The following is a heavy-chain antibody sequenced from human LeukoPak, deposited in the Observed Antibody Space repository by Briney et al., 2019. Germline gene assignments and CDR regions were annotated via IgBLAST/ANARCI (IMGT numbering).Heavy chain of an antibody. J-gene: IGHJ6*03. Sequence: SETLSLTCTVSGDSISSSNFYWSWIRQPPGKGLEWIGSLYYSGSTYYNPSLKSRVTISVDTSKNQISLKLSSVTAADTTVYYCARAPERWYSYGSYTYYYMDVWGKGTTVTVSS. CDR1: GDSISSSNFY. CDR2: LYYSGST. D-gene: IGHD5-18*01. V-gene: IGHV4-39*07. CDR3: ARAPERWYSYGSYTYYYMDV.